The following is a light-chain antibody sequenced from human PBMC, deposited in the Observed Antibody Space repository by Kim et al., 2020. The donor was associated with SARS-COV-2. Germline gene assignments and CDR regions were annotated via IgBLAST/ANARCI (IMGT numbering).Light chain of an antibody. Sequence: SPGEGATLSCRASQSVTSSNLAWYQQKPGQAPRLLIYDASKRATDTPARFTGSGSGTDFTLTISSLEPEDFAVYYCQQRSSWPPYTFGQGTKLEI. CDR3: QQRSSWPPYT. CDR1: QSVTSSN. J-gene: IGKJ2*01. CDR2: DAS. V-gene: IGKV3-11*01.